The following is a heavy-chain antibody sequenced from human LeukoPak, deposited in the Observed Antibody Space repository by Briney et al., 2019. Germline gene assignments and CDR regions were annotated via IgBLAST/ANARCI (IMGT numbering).Heavy chain of an antibody. CDR2: IYTSGST. J-gene: IGHJ4*02. CDR3: AGMVRGVIDPSR. Sequence: SQTLSLTCSVSGGPMSGGSYYWRWIRQPAGKGLEWIGRIYTSGSTNYNPSLESRVTISVDTSKNQFSLKLSSVTAADTAVYYCAGMVRGVIDPSRWGQGTLVTVSS. V-gene: IGHV4-61*02. CDR1: GGPMSGGSYY. D-gene: IGHD3-10*01.